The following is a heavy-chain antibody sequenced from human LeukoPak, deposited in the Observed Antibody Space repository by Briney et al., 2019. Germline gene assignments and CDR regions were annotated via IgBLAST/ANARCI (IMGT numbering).Heavy chain of an antibody. Sequence: GASVKVSCKASGYTFTSYDINWVRQATGQGLEWMGWMNPNSGNTGYAQKFQGRVTMTRNTSISTAYMELSSLRSEDTAVYYCARGRRFGGVVTSNYYYYYMDVWGKGTTVTVSS. CDR1: GYTFTSYD. D-gene: IGHD3-3*01. V-gene: IGHV1-8*01. J-gene: IGHJ6*03. CDR2: MNPNSGNT. CDR3: ARGRRFGGVVTSNYYYYYMDV.